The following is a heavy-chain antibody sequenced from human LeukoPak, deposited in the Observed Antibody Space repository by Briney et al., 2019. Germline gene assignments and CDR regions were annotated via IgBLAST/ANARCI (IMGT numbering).Heavy chain of an antibody. D-gene: IGHD2-2*01. CDR1: GFTFSDYY. V-gene: IGHV3-11*04. Sequence: GGSLRLSCAASGFTFSDYYMSWIRQAPGKGLEWISYISSSGHTIYYADSVKGRFTIFRDNAKRTLYLQMNSLRAEDTAMYYCARDGVPAARDLWGQGTMVIVSS. CDR3: ARDGVPAARDL. J-gene: IGHJ3*01. CDR2: ISSSGHTI.